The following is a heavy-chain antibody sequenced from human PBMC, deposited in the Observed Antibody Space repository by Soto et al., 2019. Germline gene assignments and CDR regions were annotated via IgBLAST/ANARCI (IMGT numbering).Heavy chain of an antibody. CDR1: GGPFNTFT. CDR2: IIPPFGTP. CDR3: VKYRSARYNFDY. J-gene: IGHJ4*01. D-gene: IGHD6-19*01. Sequence: GXSVKGSCKASGGPFNTFTINWVRQAPGHGLEWMGGIIPPFGTPKFEPRFQGRVTVTADESTRTAYMELSGLRFEDTAIYYCVKYRSARYNFDYWGRGSLVTVSS. V-gene: IGHV1-69*13.